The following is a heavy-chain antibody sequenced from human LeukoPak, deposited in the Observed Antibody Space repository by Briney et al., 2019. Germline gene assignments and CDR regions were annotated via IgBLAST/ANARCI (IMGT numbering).Heavy chain of an antibody. CDR2: ISPYNGNT. CDR1: GYTFTRYG. J-gene: IGHJ4*02. CDR3: ARDQGAAAGMLNY. Sequence: ASVKVSCKTSGYTFTRYGISWVRQAPGQGLEWMGWISPYNGNTNYAQKFQGRVTMTTDTSTSTAYMELSSLRSEDTAVYYCARDQGAAAGMLNYWGQGTLVTVSS. V-gene: IGHV1-18*01. D-gene: IGHD6-13*01.